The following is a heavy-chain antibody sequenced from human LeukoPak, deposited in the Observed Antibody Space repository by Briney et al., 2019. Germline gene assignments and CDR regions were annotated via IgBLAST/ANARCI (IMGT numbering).Heavy chain of an antibody. Sequence: GGSLRLSCVVSGFTFSNAGMHWVRQAPGRGLEWVAVISSDGSSKYYTGSVKGRFTISRDDSKNTLYLEMNSLRTEDTAVYYCAKDKGRKFFDYWGQGTLVTASS. CDR2: ISSDGSSK. V-gene: IGHV3-30*18. J-gene: IGHJ4*02. CDR3: AKDKGRKFFDY. CDR1: GFTFSNAG.